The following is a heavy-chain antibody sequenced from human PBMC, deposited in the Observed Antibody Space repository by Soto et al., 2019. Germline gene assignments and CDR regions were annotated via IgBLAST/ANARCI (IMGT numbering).Heavy chain of an antibody. CDR3: ASSGGYSYGYFVSVY. Sequence: SETLSITCTVSGGSISSYYWSWIRQPPGKGLEWIGYIYYSGSTNYNPSLKSRVTISVDTSKNQFSLKLSSVTAADTAVYYCASSGGYSYGYFVSVYWGQGTLVTVSS. J-gene: IGHJ4*02. D-gene: IGHD5-18*01. CDR1: GGSISSYY. CDR2: IYYSGST. V-gene: IGHV4-59*01.